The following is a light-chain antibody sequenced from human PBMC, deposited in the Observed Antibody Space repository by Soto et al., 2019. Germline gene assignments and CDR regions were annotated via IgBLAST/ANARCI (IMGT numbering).Light chain of an antibody. Sequence: QSVLMQPPSVSAAPGQKVSISCSGSSSNIGRNSVCWYQQFPGTAPKLLIYDNDKRPSGIPDRFSGSQSGTSATLGITGLQTGDDADYYCGTWDSSLSVGVFGGGTKLTVL. J-gene: IGLJ2*01. CDR1: SSNIGRNS. CDR3: GTWDSSLSVGV. V-gene: IGLV1-51*01. CDR2: DND.